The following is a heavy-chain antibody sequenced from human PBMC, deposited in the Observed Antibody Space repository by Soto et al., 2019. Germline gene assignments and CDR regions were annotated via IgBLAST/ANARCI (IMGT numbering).Heavy chain of an antibody. J-gene: IGHJ3*02. D-gene: IGHD3-10*01. CDR3: ARHVPGSRAPAFDI. Sequence: GSLRLSCAASGFTFSSYWMSWVRQAPGKGLEWVANIKQDGSEKYYVDSVKGRFTISADKSISTAYLQWSSLKASDTAMYYCARHVPGSRAPAFDIWGQGTMVTVSS. CDR1: GFTFSSYW. CDR2: IKQDGSEK. V-gene: IGHV3-7*03.